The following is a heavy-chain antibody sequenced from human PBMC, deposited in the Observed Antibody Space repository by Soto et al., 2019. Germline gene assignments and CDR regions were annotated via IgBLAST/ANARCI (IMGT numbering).Heavy chain of an antibody. CDR1: VGSSSSYY. V-gene: IGHV4-59*01. CDR3: ARGDSGYDPPDY. CDR2: IYYSGST. J-gene: IGHJ4*02. D-gene: IGHD5-12*01. Sequence: SETLSITGTVSVGSSSSYYWSWIRQPPGKGLEWIGYIYYSGSTNYNPSLKSRVTISVDTSKNQFSLKLSSVTAADTAVYYCARGDSGYDPPDYWGQGTLVTVSS.